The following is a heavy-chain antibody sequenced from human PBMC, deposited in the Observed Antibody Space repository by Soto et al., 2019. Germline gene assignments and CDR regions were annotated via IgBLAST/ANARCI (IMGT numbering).Heavy chain of an antibody. J-gene: IGHJ4*02. CDR1: GFRFSNYG. Sequence: QVQLVESGGGVVQPGRSLRLSCAASGFRFSNYGMHWVRQAPGKGREWLAVIVADGTGLHYADSVRGRFAISRDNSKKTLYLQLNSLGADDTAIYCCARADDRPDNGLDHWGQGTLVSVSS. CDR2: IVADGTGL. D-gene: IGHD1-1*01. CDR3: ARADDRPDNGLDH. V-gene: IGHV3-33*01.